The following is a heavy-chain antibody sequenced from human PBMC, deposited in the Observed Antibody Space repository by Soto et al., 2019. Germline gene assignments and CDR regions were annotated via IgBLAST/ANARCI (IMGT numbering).Heavy chain of an antibody. CDR3: ARQNPPGYYYYAMDV. Sequence: SETLSLTCTLSGGSISTGGYYWNCIRPHPGKGLEWIGIIYYSRRTYYNPSLKSRVTISVDTSKNQYSRKLSSVTAADTAVYYCARQNPPGYYYYAMDVWGQGTTVTVSS. J-gene: IGHJ6*02. CDR2: IYYSRRT. CDR1: GGSISTGGYY. V-gene: IGHV4-31*03.